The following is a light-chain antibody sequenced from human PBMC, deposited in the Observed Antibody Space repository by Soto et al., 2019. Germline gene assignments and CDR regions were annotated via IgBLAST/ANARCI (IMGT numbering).Light chain of an antibody. J-gene: IGLJ2*01. Sequence: QSALTQPASVSGSPGQSITISCTGTSSDIGGSNYISWYQQHSGKVPKLIISEVNKRPSGASNRFSGSKSGNTASLTISGLQAEDEADYYCSSYTTTFSVVFGEGTQLTVL. V-gene: IGLV2-14*01. CDR2: EVN. CDR1: SSDIGGSNY. CDR3: SSYTTTFSVV.